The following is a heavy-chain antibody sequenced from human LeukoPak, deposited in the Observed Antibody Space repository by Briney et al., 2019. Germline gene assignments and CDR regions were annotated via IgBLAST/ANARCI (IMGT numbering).Heavy chain of an antibody. D-gene: IGHD3-10*01. CDR1: GFTFSSYA. CDR2: ISGSGGST. Sequence: PGGSLRLSCAASGFTFSSYAMSWVRQAPGKGLEWVSAISGSGGSTYYADSVKGRFTISRDNSKNTLYLQMNSLRAEDTAVYYCAKDPIGFYYGSGTGYWGQGTLVTVSS. V-gene: IGHV3-23*01. J-gene: IGHJ4*02. CDR3: AKDPIGFYYGSGTGY.